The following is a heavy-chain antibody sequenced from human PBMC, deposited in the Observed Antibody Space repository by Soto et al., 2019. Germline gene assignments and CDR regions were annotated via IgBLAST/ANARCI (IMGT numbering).Heavy chain of an antibody. CDR2: ISAYNGNT. Sequence: GASVKVSCKASGYTFTSYGISWVRQAPGQGLEWMGWISAYNGNTNYAQKLQGRVTMTTDTSTSTAYMELRSLRSDDTAVYYCARDLGIQLWLLRGRAFDIWGQGTMVTVSS. CDR1: GYTFTSYG. CDR3: ARDLGIQLWLLRGRAFDI. V-gene: IGHV1-18*01. J-gene: IGHJ3*02. D-gene: IGHD5-18*01.